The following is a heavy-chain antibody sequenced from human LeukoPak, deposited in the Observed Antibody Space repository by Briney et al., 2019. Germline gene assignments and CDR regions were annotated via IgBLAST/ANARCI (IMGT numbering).Heavy chain of an antibody. V-gene: IGHV3-30*02. CDR1: GFTFSDFG. D-gene: IGHD4-11*01. J-gene: IGHJ4*02. Sequence: GGSLRLSCAASGFTFSDFGIHWIRQAPGKGLEWVALIRSDGSSKYYADSVKGRFTISRDNSKNTLYLQMHSLGVEDKAVYYCAKDRDDYGNDCWGQGILVTVST. CDR2: IRSDGSSK. CDR3: AKDRDDYGNDC.